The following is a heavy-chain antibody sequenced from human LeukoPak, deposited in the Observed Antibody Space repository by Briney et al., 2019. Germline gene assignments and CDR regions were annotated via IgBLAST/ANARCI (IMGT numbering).Heavy chain of an antibody. D-gene: IGHD2-21*02. V-gene: IGHV3-30-3*01. CDR3: SSTVTAAL. CDR1: GFTFSSYA. J-gene: IGHJ4*02. Sequence: PGRSLRLSCAASGFTFSSYAMHWVRQAPGKGLEWVAVISYDGSNKYYADSVKGRFTISRDNAKNTLYLQMNGLRVDDTAVYYCSSTVTAALWGQGTLVTVSS. CDR2: ISYDGSNK.